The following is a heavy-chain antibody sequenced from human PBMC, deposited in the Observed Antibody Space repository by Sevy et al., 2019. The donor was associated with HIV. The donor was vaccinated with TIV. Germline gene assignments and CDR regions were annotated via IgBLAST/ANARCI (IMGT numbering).Heavy chain of an antibody. J-gene: IGHJ4*02. V-gene: IGHV1-8*01. CDR2: MNPNSGNK. Sequence: ASVKVSCKASGYTFTSYDINWVRQATGQGLEWMGWMNPNSGNKGYAQKFQGRVTMTRNTSISTAYMELSSLRSEDTAVYYCARVKNQLLLFDVGDYWGQGTLVTVSS. D-gene: IGHD2-2*01. CDR1: GYTFTSYD. CDR3: ARVKNQLLLFDVGDY.